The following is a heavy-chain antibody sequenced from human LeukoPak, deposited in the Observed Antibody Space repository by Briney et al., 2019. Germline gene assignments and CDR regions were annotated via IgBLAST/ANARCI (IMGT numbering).Heavy chain of an antibody. CDR1: GGSIRSYY. Sequence: SETLSLTCTVSGGSIRSYYWSWIRQPPGRGLEWIGYIFNSGSTNYNPSLKSRVTISVDTSKNQFSLKLSSVTAADTAVYYCAREKSPDYCSGGSCYFDYWGQGTLVTVSS. J-gene: IGHJ4*02. V-gene: IGHV4-59*01. CDR3: AREKSPDYCSGGSCYFDY. CDR2: IFNSGST. D-gene: IGHD2-15*01.